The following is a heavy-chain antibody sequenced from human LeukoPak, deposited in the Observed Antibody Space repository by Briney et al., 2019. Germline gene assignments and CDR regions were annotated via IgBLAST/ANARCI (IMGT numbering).Heavy chain of an antibody. D-gene: IGHD6-19*01. V-gene: IGHV3-74*01. CDR1: GYTFSRYW. J-gene: IGHJ4*02. CDR3: AYIYSSGWWPPLDY. Sequence: GRSLRLSCAASGYTFSRYWMHWVRQGPGKGLVWVSRINEDGSSTSYAESVRGRFTISRDNAKNTLYLQMNSLRAEDTAVYYCAYIYSSGWWPPLDYWGQGTLVTVSS. CDR2: INEDGSST.